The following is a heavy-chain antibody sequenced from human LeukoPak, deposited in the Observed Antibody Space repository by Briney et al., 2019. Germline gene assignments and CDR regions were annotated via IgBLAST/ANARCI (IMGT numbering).Heavy chain of an antibody. CDR1: GYTFTSYD. CDR2: MNPNSGNT. J-gene: IGHJ4*02. Sequence: EASVKVSCKASGYTFTSYDINWVRQATGQGLEWMGWMNPNSGNTGYAQKFQGRVTMTRNTSISTAYMELSSLRSEDTAVYYCARGRFRGFMAAGPPPDYWGQGTLVTVSS. CDR3: ARGRFRGFMAAGPPPDY. V-gene: IGHV1-8*01. D-gene: IGHD6-6*01.